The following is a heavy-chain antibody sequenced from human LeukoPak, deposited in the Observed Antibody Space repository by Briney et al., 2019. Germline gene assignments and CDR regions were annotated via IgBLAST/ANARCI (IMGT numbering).Heavy chain of an antibody. J-gene: IGHJ6*03. CDR2: IYISGST. Sequence: SETLSLTCTVSGGSINHNYRSWIRQSAGKGLEWIGRIYISGSTNYNPSLKSRVTLSVDTSKSQISLKLSSVTAADTAVYYCARSPYYMDVWGKGTTVTISS. V-gene: IGHV4-4*07. CDR3: ARSPYYMDV. CDR1: GGSINHNY.